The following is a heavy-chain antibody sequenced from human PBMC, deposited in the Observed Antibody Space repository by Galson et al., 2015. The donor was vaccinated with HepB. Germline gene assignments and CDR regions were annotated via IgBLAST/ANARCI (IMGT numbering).Heavy chain of an antibody. CDR2: IYYSGST. D-gene: IGHD3-10*01. CDR3: ARQDFGEFRLTY. V-gene: IGHV4-39*01. J-gene: IGHJ4*02. Sequence: SETLSLTCTVSGGSISSSSYYWGWIRQPPGKGLEWIGSIYYSGSTYYNPSLKSRVTISVDTSKNQFSLKLSSVTAADTAVYYCARQDFGEFRLTYWGREPWSPSPQ. CDR1: GGSISSSSYY.